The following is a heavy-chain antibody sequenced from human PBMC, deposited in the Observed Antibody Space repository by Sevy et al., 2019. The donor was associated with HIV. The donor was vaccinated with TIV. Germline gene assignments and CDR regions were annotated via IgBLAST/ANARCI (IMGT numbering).Heavy chain of an antibody. CDR3: ARDGGIAAAGAHYYYYMDV. D-gene: IGHD6-13*01. CDR1: GFTFSSYS. J-gene: IGHJ6*03. CDR2: ISSSSSYI. V-gene: IGHV3-21*01. Sequence: GGSLRLSCAASGFTFSSYSMNWVRQAPGKGLEWVSSISSSSSYIYYADSVKGRFTISRDNAKNSLYLQMNSLRAEDTAVYYCARDGGIAAAGAHYYYYMDVWGKGTMVTVSS.